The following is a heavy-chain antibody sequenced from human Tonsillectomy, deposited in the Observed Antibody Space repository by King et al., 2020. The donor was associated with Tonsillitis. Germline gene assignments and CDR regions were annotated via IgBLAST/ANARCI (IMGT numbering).Heavy chain of an antibody. CDR3: ASKENYYYGLDV. CDR1: GGSFSGYY. Sequence: VQLPQWGAGLLKPSETLSLSCAVYGGSFSGYYWSWIRQVPGKGLEWIGEINYTGSTNYNPSLKSRVTISVDTSRNQFSLKVTSVTAADTAVYYCASKENYYYGLDVWGQGTTVTVSS. V-gene: IGHV4-34*01. J-gene: IGHJ6*02. CDR2: INYTGST.